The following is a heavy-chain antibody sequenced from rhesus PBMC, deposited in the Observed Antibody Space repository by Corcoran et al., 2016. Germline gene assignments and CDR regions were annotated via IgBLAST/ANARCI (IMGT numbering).Heavy chain of an antibody. D-gene: IGHD2-15*01. CDR1: GGSLSGYSS. CDR2: MDVKRAST. CDR3: ARVLFRRFDV. J-gene: IGHJ5-1*01. V-gene: IGHV4-73*01. Sequence: QVKLQQWGEGLVKPSETLSLTCAVSGGSLSGYSSRWIRQPPGKDLEWIVNMDVKRASTNDNPALKNLVTISKDTSKNQFCLKRSSVTAADTAVYYCARVLFRRFDVWGPGVLVTVSS.